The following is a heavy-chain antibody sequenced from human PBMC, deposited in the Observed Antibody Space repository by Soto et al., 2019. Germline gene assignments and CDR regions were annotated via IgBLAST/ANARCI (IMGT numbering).Heavy chain of an antibody. J-gene: IGHJ4*02. V-gene: IGHV4-31*03. Sequence: SETLSLTCTVSGGSISSGGYYWSWIRQHPGKGLEWIGYIYYSGNTYYNPSLKSRVTISVDTSKNQFSLKLTSVTAADTAVYYCASLAAAGKGVDYWGQGTLVTVSS. CDR3: ASLAAAGKGVDY. CDR2: IYYSGNT. CDR1: GGSISSGGYY. D-gene: IGHD6-13*01.